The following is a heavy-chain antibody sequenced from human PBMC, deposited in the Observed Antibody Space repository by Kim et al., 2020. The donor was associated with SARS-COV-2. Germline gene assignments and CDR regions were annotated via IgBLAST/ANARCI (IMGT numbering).Heavy chain of an antibody. J-gene: IGHJ5*02. D-gene: IGHD3-9*01. CDR1: GGTFSSYA. Sequence: SVKVSCKASGGTFSSYAISWVRQAPGQGLEWMGGIIPIFGTANYAQKFQGRVTITADESTSTAYMELSSLRSEDTAVYYCARTYHILNGSHSGGWHEVADWFEPWGQGTLVTVSS. CDR3: ARTYHILNGSHSGGWHEVADWFEP. V-gene: IGHV1-69*13. CDR2: IIPIFGTA.